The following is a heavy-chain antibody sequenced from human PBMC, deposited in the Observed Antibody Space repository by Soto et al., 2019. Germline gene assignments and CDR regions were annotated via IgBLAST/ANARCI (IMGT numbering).Heavy chain of an antibody. Sequence: EVQLLESGGDLVQPGGSLRLSCAVTGFIFSDYSMSWVRQAPGKGLEWVSGISGVGGSTYYADSVKGRFTISSDNSTNTLYLQMNSLRAEDTALYYCAKSLGDHWDEYYFHYWGQGTLVTVSS. J-gene: IGHJ4*02. CDR3: AKSLGDHWDEYYFHY. CDR2: ISGVGGST. V-gene: IGHV3-23*01. CDR1: GFIFSDYS. D-gene: IGHD1-1*01.